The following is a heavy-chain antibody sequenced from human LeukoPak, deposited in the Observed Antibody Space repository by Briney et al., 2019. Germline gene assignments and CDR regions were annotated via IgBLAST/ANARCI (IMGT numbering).Heavy chain of an antibody. D-gene: IGHD3-16*01. J-gene: IGHJ3*02. CDR1: GSTFSGYA. V-gene: IGHV3-23*01. CDR3: ARFYGGSALDN. Sequence: PGGSLRLSCAASGSTFSGYAMIWVRQAPGKGREWVSSISGAGVGTFYADSVKGRFSISRDNAKNTLYLHMNSLRAEDTAVYYCARFYGGSALDNWGQGTMVTVSS. CDR2: ISGAGVGT.